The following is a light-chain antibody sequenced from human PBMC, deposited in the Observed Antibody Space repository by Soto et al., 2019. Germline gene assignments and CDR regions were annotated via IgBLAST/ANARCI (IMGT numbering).Light chain of an antibody. Sequence: EIALTQSPATLSLSPGERATLSCRASQSVSTSFAWYQQKPGQAPRLLIYDASSRATGIPARFSGSGSGTDFTPTISNLEPEDFTVYYCQQRSSWPYTFGQGTKLEI. CDR2: DAS. J-gene: IGKJ2*01. CDR3: QQRSSWPYT. V-gene: IGKV3-11*01. CDR1: QSVSTS.